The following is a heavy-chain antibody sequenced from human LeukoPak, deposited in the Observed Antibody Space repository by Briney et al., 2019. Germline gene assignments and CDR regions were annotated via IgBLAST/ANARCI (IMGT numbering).Heavy chain of an antibody. D-gene: IGHD3-10*01. CDR1: GFTFSSYG. V-gene: IGHV3-23*01. CDR3: YCGSGSNFDY. J-gene: IGHJ4*02. CDR2: ISGSGGST. Sequence: GGTLRLSCAASGFTFSSYGMSWVRQARGKGLEWVSAISGSGGSTYYADSVKGGFTISRDKSRNTLYLQMNSLRAEDTAVYYCYCGSGSNFDYWGQGTLVTVSS.